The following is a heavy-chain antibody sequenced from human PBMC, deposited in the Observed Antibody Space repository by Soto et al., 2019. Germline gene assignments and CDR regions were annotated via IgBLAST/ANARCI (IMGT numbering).Heavy chain of an antibody. CDR3: VRENYSYGMDV. J-gene: IGHJ6*02. CDR2: INSGGST. V-gene: IGHV3-66*01. CDR1: GFDASVNY. Sequence: EVQLVESGGTLVQPGGSLRLSCAASGFDASVNYMTWVRQAPGKGLEWVSAINSGGSTFYADSVKGRFTISRDNSKATLYLQMNSLRVEDTAMYYCVRENYSYGMDVWGQGTAVTVSS.